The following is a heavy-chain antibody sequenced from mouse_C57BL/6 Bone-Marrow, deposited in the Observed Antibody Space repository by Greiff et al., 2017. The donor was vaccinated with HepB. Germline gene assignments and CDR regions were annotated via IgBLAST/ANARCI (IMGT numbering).Heavy chain of an antibody. CDR2: IYPRSGNT. J-gene: IGHJ1*03. CDR1: GYTFTSYG. CDR3: AIPITTVGGNWYFDV. V-gene: IGHV1-81*01. D-gene: IGHD1-1*01. Sequence: VQLQQSGAELARPGASVKLSCKASGYTFTSYGISWVKQRTGQGLEWIGEIYPRSGNTYYNEKFKGKATLTADKSSSTAYMELRSLTSEDSAVYFCAIPITTVGGNWYFDVWGTGTTVTVTS.